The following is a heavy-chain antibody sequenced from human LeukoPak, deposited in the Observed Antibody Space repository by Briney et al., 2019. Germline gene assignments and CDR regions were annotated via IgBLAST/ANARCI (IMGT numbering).Heavy chain of an antibody. Sequence: GGSLRLSCAASGFTFSDYYMSWIRQAPGKGLEWVSYISSSGSTIYYADSVKDRFTISRDNAKNSLYLQMNGLRAEDTAVYYCARAFPYYYGSGSNDIWGQGTMVTVSS. CDR2: ISSSGSTI. CDR1: GFTFSDYY. V-gene: IGHV3-11*04. J-gene: IGHJ3*02. CDR3: ARAFPYYYGSGSNDI. D-gene: IGHD3-10*01.